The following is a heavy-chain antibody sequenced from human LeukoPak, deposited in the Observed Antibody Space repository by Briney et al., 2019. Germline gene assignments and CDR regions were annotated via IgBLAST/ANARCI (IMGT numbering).Heavy chain of an antibody. V-gene: IGHV4-34*01. CDR3: ARGRRSSSWPYPFDY. CDR1: GEPFSGHY. Sequence: PSETLPLTCAVHGEPFSGHYWSRIRQPPAKGLEWNGEINHSGSTNYKLSLKSRVTISVDTSKNQFSLKLSSVTAADTAVYYCARGRRSSSWPYPFDYWGQGTLVTVSS. J-gene: IGHJ4*02. D-gene: IGHD6-13*01. CDR2: INHSGST.